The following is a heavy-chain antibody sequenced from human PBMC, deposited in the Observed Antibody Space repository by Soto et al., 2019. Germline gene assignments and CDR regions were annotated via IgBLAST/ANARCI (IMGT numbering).Heavy chain of an antibody. V-gene: IGHV3-30-3*01. CDR1: GFTFSSYA. CDR3: ARGHYDILTATGEPYYYYGMYV. CDR2: ISYDGSNK. J-gene: IGHJ6*02. D-gene: IGHD3-9*01. Sequence: PGGSLRLSCAASGFTFSSYAMHWVRQAPGKGLEWVAVISYDGSNKYYADSVKGRFTISRDNSKNTLYLQMNSLRAEDTAVYYCARGHYDILTATGEPYYYYGMYVWSQGTTVTV.